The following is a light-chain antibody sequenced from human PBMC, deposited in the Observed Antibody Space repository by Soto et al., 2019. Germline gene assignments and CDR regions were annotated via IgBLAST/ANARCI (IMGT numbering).Light chain of an antibody. CDR3: QQSYSTPIT. Sequence: IQMTQSTTSLPASVGDRVTITCRASQGVSTYLNWYQQKPGKAPELLIYAASRLQRGVPSRFSGSGSGTDFTLTISSLQPEDFATYYCQQSYSTPITFGQGTRLEIK. CDR1: QGVSTY. V-gene: IGKV1-39*01. J-gene: IGKJ5*01. CDR2: AAS.